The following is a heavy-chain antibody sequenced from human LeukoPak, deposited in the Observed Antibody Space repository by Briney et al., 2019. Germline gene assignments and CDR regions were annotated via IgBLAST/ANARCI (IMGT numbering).Heavy chain of an antibody. CDR3: ARTVKYYYDSSGYYFDY. D-gene: IGHD3-22*01. CDR2: IYSGGST. CDR1: GFTVSSNY. Sequence: GGSLRLSCAASGFTVSSNYMSWVRQAPGKGLEWVSVIYSGGSTYYADSVKGRFTIFRDNSKNTLYLQMNSLRAEDTAVYYCARTVKYYYDSSGYYFDYWGQGTLVTVSS. V-gene: IGHV3-66*01. J-gene: IGHJ4*02.